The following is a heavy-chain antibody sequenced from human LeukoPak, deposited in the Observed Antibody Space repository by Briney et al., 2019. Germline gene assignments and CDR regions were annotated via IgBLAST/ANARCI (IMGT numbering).Heavy chain of an antibody. J-gene: IGHJ4*02. V-gene: IGHV3-9*01. D-gene: IGHD6-6*01. CDR1: GFTFDDYA. Sequence: GRSLRLSCAASGFTFDDYAMHWVRQAQGKGLEWVSGISWNSGSIGYADSVKGRFTISRDNAKNSLYLQMNSLRAEDTALYYCAKGREYSSSLLDYWGQGTLVTVSS. CDR2: ISWNSGSI. CDR3: AKGREYSSSLLDY.